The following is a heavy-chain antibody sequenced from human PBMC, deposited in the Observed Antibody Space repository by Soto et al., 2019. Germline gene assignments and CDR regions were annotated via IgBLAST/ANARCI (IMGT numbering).Heavy chain of an antibody. CDR1: GGSISRYY. CDR2: IYYSGST. D-gene: IGHD3-22*01. V-gene: IGHV4-59*08. J-gene: IGHJ6*02. Sequence: PSETLTLTCTVSGGSISRYYWSWIRQPPGKGLEWIGYIYYSGSTNYNPSLKSRVTISVDTSKNQFSLKLSSVTAADTAVYYCARHPSRRYYDSSGYYYPLVYGMDVWGQGTTVT. CDR3: ARHPSRRYYDSSGYYYPLVYGMDV.